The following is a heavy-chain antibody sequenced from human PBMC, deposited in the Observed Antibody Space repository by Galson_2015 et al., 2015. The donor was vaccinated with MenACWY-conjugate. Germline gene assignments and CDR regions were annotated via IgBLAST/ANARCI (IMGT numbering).Heavy chain of an antibody. Sequence: PALVKPTQTLTLTCTFSGFSLSTTKMGVGWIRQPPGKALEWLALIYWDDEKHYNPSLKSRLTITKDTSKNQAVLTLTNMDPVDTGTYYCAHRRHWGLREKPDAFDVWGQGTLVTVSS. CDR2: IYWDDEK. V-gene: IGHV2-5*02. CDR3: AHRRHWGLREKPDAFDV. D-gene: IGHD7-27*01. CDR1: GFSLSTTKMG. J-gene: IGHJ3*01.